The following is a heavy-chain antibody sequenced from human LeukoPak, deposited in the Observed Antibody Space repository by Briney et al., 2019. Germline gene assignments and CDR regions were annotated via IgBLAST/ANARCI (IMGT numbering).Heavy chain of an antibody. CDR3: ATVHLVTAGLMDV. Sequence: ASVKVSCKVSGYTLTELSMFWVRQAPGKGLEWMGSFDPEDGKTVYAQKFQGRVTMTEDTSTDTAYMELSSLRSEDTAVYYCATVHLVTAGLMDVWGQGTTVTVSS. CDR1: GYTLTELS. CDR2: FDPEDGKT. V-gene: IGHV1-24*01. D-gene: IGHD6-13*01. J-gene: IGHJ6*02.